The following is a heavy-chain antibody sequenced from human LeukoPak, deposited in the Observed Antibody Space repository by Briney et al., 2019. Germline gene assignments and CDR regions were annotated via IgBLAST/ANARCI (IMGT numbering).Heavy chain of an antibody. CDR1: GFTFSSYE. J-gene: IGHJ5*02. D-gene: IGHD6-19*01. CDR3: VREMYSSGWYNWFDP. V-gene: IGHV3-48*03. CDR2: ISGSGRNI. Sequence: PGGSLRLSCAASGFTFSSYEMNWVRQAPGKGLEWVSYISGSGRNIYYADSVKGRFTISRDNAKNSLYLQMNSLRVEDTAVYYCVREMYSSGWYNWFDPWGRGTLVTVSS.